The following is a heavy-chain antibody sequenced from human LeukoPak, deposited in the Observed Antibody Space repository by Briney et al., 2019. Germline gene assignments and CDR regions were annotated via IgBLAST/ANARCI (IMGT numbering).Heavy chain of an antibody. CDR1: GYTFTDYY. V-gene: IGHV1-2*02. CDR3: ARANFLYCSSTCLFDY. J-gene: IGHJ4*02. CDR2: INLNDGDT. D-gene: IGHD2-2*01. Sequence: GASVKVSCKASGYTFTDYYMHWVRQAPGQGFEWMGWINLNDGDTNYAQKFQGRVTMTRDTSISTAHMEVSRLRSDDTAVYYCARANFLYCSSTCLFDYWGQGTLVTVSS.